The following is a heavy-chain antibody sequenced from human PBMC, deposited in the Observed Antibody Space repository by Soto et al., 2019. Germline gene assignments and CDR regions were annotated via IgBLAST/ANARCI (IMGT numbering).Heavy chain of an antibody. CDR2: IYYSGST. CDR1: GASLSSYY. Sequence: SETLSLTCVVSGASLSSYYWSWIRQPPGKGLEWIGYIYYSGSTNYNPSLKSRVTISVDTSKNQFSLKLSSVTAADTAVYYCARVPGPWGQGTLVTVSS. J-gene: IGHJ5*02. V-gene: IGHV4-59*12. CDR3: ARVPGP. D-gene: IGHD3-10*01.